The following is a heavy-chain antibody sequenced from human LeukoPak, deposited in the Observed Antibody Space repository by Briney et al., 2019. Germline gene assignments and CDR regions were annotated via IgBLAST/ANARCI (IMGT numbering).Heavy chain of an antibody. V-gene: IGHV4-39*01. J-gene: IGHJ4*02. Sequence: SETLSLTCTVSGGSISSSSYYWGWIRQPPGKGLEWIGSIYYSGSTYYNPSLKSRVTISVNTSKNQFSLKLSSVTAADTAVYYCARQAFEPGYGTGRFDYWGQGTLVTVSS. D-gene: IGHD5-18*01. CDR3: ARQAFEPGYGTGRFDY. CDR2: IYYSGST. CDR1: GGSISSSSYY.